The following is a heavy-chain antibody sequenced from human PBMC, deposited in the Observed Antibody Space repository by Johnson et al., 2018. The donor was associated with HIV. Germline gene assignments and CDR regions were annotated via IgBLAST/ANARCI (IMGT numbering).Heavy chain of an antibody. Sequence: QVQLVESGGGVVQPGRSLRLSCAASGFTFSSYAMHWVRQAPGKGLEWVAVISYDGSTYYANSVKGRFTISRDNSKNTLYLQMNSLRAEDTAVYYCAKANVSGSYWAFDIWGQGTMVTVSS. D-gene: IGHD3-10*01. V-gene: IGHV3-30-3*01. CDR3: AKANVSGSYWAFDI. CDR2: ISYDGST. CDR1: GFTFSSYA. J-gene: IGHJ3*02.